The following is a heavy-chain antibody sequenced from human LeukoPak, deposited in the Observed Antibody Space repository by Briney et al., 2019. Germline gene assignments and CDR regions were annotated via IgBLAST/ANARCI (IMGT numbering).Heavy chain of an antibody. CDR2: INPILGIA. V-gene: IGHV1-69*10. CDR1: GGTFSSYA. D-gene: IGHD2-15*01. J-gene: IGHJ4*02. CDR3: ARDCSGGSCYLGSDDY. Sequence: SVRVSCKASGGTFSSYAISWVRQAPGQGREGMRGINPILGIANYAQKFQGRVTITADKSTSTAYMELSSLRSEDTAVYYCARDCSGGSCYLGSDDYWGQGTLVTVSS.